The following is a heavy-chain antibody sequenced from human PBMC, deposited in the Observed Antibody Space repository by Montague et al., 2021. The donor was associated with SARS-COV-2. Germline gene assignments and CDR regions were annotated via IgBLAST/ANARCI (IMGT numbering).Heavy chain of an antibody. V-gene: IGHV6-1*01. D-gene: IGHD2-2*03. J-gene: IGHJ3*01. CDR1: GASLSSDSLS. CDR3: ARKMDSSFDV. CDR2: TYYRSKWYN. Sequence: VSPGASLSSDSLSWHWIRQSPSRGPEWLASTYYRSKWYNDSAPSVSGRATVKPDTSRNQFSLHLDSVTPEDTDLYFCARKMDSSFDVWGKGTMDIVSS.